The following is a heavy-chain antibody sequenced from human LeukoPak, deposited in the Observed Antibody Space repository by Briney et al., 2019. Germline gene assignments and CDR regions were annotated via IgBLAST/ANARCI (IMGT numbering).Heavy chain of an antibody. J-gene: IGHJ3*02. CDR3: VKALHTRPHSSGYYSDAFDI. CDR1: GFTFSSYA. CDR2: ISGSGGST. V-gene: IGHV3-23*01. Sequence: GGSLRLSCAASGFTFSSYAMSWVRQAPGKGLEWVSAISGSGGSTHYADSVKGRFTISRDNSKNTLYLQMNSLRAEDTAVYYCVKALHTRPHSSGYYSDAFDIWGQGTMVTVSS. D-gene: IGHD3-22*01.